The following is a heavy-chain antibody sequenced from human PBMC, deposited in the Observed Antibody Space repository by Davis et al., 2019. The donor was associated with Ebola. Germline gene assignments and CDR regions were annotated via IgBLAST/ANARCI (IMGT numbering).Heavy chain of an antibody. CDR2: ITGSTGTT. D-gene: IGHD6-19*01. Sequence: GESLKISCAASGFTFSDYYMSWVRQAPGKGLEWVSGITGSTGTTFYADPVRGRFTISRDNSKNTLYLQMSSLRAEDTAVYYCARQSVPGTSFYFYGLDVWGQGTTVTVSS. V-gene: IGHV3-23*01. CDR1: GFTFSDYY. CDR3: ARQSVPGTSFYFYGLDV. J-gene: IGHJ6*02.